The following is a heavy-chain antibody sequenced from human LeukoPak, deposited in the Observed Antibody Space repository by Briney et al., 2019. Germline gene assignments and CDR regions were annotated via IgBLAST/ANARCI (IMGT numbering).Heavy chain of an antibody. V-gene: IGHV3-30*18. CDR1: GFTFSSYG. Sequence: GGSLRLSCAASGFTFSSYGMHWVRQAPGKGLEWVAVISYDGSNKYYSDSVKGRFTISRDNSKNTLYLQMNSLRAEDTAVYYCAKGGAQIISFDYWGQGTLVTVSS. J-gene: IGHJ4*02. CDR3: AKGGAQIISFDY. CDR2: ISYDGSNK. D-gene: IGHD3-10*01.